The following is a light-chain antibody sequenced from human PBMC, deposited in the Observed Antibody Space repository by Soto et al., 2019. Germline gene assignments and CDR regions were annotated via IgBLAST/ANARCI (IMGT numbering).Light chain of an antibody. CDR3: ISYSSSSTYV. CDR1: SSDVGGYDY. CDR2: DVS. J-gene: IGLJ1*01. V-gene: IGLV2-14*01. Sequence: LSQPASVSGSPGQSITISCTGTSSDVGGYDYVPWYQQPPGKAPKLIIYDVSDRPSGVSSRFSGSKSGNTASLTISGLQDEDEADYYCISYSSSSTYVFGNGTKVTVL.